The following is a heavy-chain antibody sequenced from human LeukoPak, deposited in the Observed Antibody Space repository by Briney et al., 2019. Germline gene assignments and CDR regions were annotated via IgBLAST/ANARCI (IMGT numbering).Heavy chain of an antibody. D-gene: IGHD6-19*01. J-gene: IGHJ4*02. CDR1: GGSISSGGYY. Sequence: SETLSLTCTVSGGSISSGGYYCSWIRQHPGKGLEWIGYIYYSGSTYYNPSLKSRVTISVDTSKNQFSLKLSSVTAAATAVYYCARVSSGWNDYWGQGTLVTVSS. CDR2: IYYSGST. V-gene: IGHV4-31*03. CDR3: ARVSSGWNDY.